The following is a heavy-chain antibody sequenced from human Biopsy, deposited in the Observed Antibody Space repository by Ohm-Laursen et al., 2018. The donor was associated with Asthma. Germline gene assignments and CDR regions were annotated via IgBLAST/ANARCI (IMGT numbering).Heavy chain of an antibody. J-gene: IGHJ6*02. Sequence: GTLSLTWSVYRGSLRVYVWSWIRQPPGKGLEWIGESNQGGSPTFNPSLKSRVTISRDTSKNQLSLKLRSVTAADTAVYYCASGPEWYGLDVWGQGTTVTVSS. CDR1: RGSLRVYV. V-gene: IGHV4-34*01. CDR2: SNQGGSP. CDR3: ASGPEWYGLDV. D-gene: IGHD3-3*01.